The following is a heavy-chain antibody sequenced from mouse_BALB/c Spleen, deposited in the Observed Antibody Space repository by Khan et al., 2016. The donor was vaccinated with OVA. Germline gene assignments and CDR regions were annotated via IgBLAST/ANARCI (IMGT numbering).Heavy chain of an antibody. D-gene: IGHD2-14*01. CDR3: ARTYYRYDGYYAMDY. CDR1: GFSLSRYN. CDR2: IWGGGST. Sequence: QMQLEESGPGLVAPSQSLSITCTVSGFSLSRYNVHWVRQPPGKGLEWLGMIWGGGSTDYNSVLKSRLSISKDNSKSQVFLKMNSLQTDDTVMYYCARTYYRYDGYYAMDYWGQGTSVTVSS. J-gene: IGHJ4*01. V-gene: IGHV2-6-4*01.